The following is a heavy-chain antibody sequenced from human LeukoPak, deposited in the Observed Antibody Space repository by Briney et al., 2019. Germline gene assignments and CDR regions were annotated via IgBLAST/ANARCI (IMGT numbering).Heavy chain of an antibody. J-gene: IGHJ4*02. V-gene: IGHV3-7*03. CDR2: IKEDGTET. CDR3: AKEGRRLQPY. Sequence: PGGSLRLSCAASGFMFSSNWMSWVRLAPGKGLEWVANIKEDGTETYYVDSVKGRFTISRDNAKNSLYLQMNSLRVEDTAVYYCAKEGRRLQPYWGQGPLVPVSS. D-gene: IGHD1-1*01. CDR1: GFMFSSNW.